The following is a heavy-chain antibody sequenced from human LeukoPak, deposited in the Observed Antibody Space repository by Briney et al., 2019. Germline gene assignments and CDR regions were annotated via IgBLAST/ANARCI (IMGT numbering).Heavy chain of an antibody. CDR2: IYYSGST. CDR1: GGSISSGDYC. V-gene: IGHV4-30-4*08. Sequence: SETLSLTCTVSGGSISSGDYCWSWIRQPPGTGLEWIGYIYYSGSTYYNPSLKSRVTISVDTSKNQFSLKLSSVTAADTAVYYCASEYGVTGTFWFDPWGQGTLVTVSS. D-gene: IGHD2-8*02. CDR3: ASEYGVTGTFWFDP. J-gene: IGHJ5*02.